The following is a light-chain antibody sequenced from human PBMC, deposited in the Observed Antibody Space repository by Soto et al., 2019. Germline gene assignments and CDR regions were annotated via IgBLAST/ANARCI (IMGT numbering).Light chain of an antibody. CDR3: QQRSTWPQT. CDR2: GAS. V-gene: IGKV3-11*01. CDR1: QSVTTQ. Sequence: IVLTQSPGTLSLSPGERATLSCRASQSVTTQLAWYQQKPGQAPRLTIHGASRRATGVPDRITGSGSGTDFTLTISSLEPEDFAVYYCQQRSTWPQTFGQGTKVDIK. J-gene: IGKJ2*01.